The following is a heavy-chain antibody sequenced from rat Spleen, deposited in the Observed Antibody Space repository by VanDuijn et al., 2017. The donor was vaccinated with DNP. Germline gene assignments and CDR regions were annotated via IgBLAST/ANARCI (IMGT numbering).Heavy chain of an antibody. Sequence: EVQLVESGGGFVQPGRSLKLSCAASGFTFSNYGMAWVRQAPTKGLEWVASITNSGGSIYYRDSLKGRITISRDNAKSTLYLQMDSRRSEDTATYYCTTGAGSPWGQGTSVTVSS. V-gene: IGHV5-27*01. D-gene: IGHD1-4*01. CDR1: GFTFSNYG. CDR3: TTGAGSP. CDR2: ITNSGGSI. J-gene: IGHJ4*01.